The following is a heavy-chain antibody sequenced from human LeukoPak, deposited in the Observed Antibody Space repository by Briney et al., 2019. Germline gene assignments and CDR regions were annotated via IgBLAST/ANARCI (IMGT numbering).Heavy chain of an antibody. V-gene: IGHV1-3*01. J-gene: IGHJ3*02. CDR1: GYTLTSYA. Sequence: ASVKVSCKASGYTLTSYAMHWVRQAPGQRLEWMGWINAGNGNTKYSQKFQGRVTITRDTSASTAYMELSSLRSEDTAVYYCARDIAVADSRAFDIWGQGTMVTVSS. CDR3: ARDIAVADSRAFDI. CDR2: INAGNGNT. D-gene: IGHD6-19*01.